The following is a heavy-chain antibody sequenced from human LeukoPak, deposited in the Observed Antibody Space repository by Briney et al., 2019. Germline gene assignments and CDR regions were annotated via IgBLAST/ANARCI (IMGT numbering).Heavy chain of an antibody. J-gene: IGHJ6*03. Sequence: PGGSLRLSCAASGFTFSSYAMAWVRQAPGKGLEWVSSISASGATTYYADSVESPFTSSRDNSKNTLFLQMNSLRAEDTAIYYCAKHGGATRNFHYYMDVWGKGTTVTVSS. CDR3: AKHGGATRNFHYYMDV. CDR2: ISASGATT. V-gene: IGHV3-23*01. D-gene: IGHD1-26*01. CDR1: GFTFSSYA.